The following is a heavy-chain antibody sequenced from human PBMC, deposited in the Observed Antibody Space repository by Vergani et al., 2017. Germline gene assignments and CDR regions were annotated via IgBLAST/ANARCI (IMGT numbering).Heavy chain of an antibody. D-gene: IGHD2-8*01. V-gene: IGHV1-2*04. CDR3: ARGPNRYIVLMVYGTEYFQH. CDR2: INPNSGGT. CDR1: GYTFTGYY. J-gene: IGHJ1*01. Sequence: QVQLVQSGAEVKKPGASVKVSCKASGYTFTGYYMHWVRQAPGQGLEWMGWINPNSGGTNYAQKFQGWVTMTRDPSISTAYMELSRLRSDDTAVYYCARGPNRYIVLMVYGTEYFQHWGQGTLVTVSS.